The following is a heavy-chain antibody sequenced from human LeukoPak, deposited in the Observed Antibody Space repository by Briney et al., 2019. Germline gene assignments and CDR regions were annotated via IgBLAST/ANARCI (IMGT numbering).Heavy chain of an antibody. CDR2: IYSGGGT. J-gene: IGHJ3*02. V-gene: IGHV3-53*01. Sequence: GGSLRLSCTTSGLTIGDDAVSWVRQAPGKGLEWVSVIYSGGGTYYADSVKGRFTISRDNSKNTLYLQMSNLGAEDTAVYYCARDLGHGLRSNAFNIWGQGTMVTVSS. CDR1: GLTIGDDA. CDR3: ARDLGHGLRSNAFNI.